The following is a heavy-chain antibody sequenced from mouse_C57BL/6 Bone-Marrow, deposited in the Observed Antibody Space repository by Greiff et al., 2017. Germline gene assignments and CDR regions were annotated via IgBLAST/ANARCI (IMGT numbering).Heavy chain of an antibody. J-gene: IGHJ3*01. D-gene: IGHD2-2*01. CDR3: AKPLYYGYSWFAY. Sequence: VQLMESGPGLVAPSQSLTLSCTASGFSLTSYGVSWVRQPPGKGLEWLGVIWGEGSTNYHAALISRLSIIKDNSKSQVFLILNSLQADDTATYYCAKPLYYGYSWFAYWGQGTLVTVSA. CDR2: IWGEGST. V-gene: IGHV2-3*01. CDR1: GFSLTSYG.